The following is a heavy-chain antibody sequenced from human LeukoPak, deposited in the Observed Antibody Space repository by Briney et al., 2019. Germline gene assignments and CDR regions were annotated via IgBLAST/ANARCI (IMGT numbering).Heavy chain of an antibody. CDR1: GGSLSSGDYY. CDR2: IYYSGST. J-gene: IGHJ5*02. D-gene: IGHD3/OR15-3a*01. V-gene: IGHV4-30-4*01. Sequence: SEALSLTCTVSGGSLSSGDYYWTWIRQPPGKGLEWIGYIYYSGSTYYNQSLKSRIITSIDTSKNQFSLQLSSVTAADTAVYYCARGLGGWFDPWGQGALVTVSS. CDR3: ARGLGGWFDP.